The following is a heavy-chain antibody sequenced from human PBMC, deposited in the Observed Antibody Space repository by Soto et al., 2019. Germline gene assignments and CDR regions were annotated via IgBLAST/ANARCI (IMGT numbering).Heavy chain of an antibody. CDR2: ISSSSTYT. CDR3: ARAQFAGAGTFYFYYNGMDV. J-gene: IGHJ6*02. Sequence: QVQLVESGGGLVKPGGSLRLSCVASGFTFSDYYMSWIRQAPGKGLEWVSYISSSSTYTNYADSVKGRFTISRDNAKNSLYLQMNSLRAEDTAVFYCARAQFAGAGTFYFYYNGMDVRGQGTTVTVSS. V-gene: IGHV3-11*06. CDR1: GFTFSDYY. D-gene: IGHD6-13*01.